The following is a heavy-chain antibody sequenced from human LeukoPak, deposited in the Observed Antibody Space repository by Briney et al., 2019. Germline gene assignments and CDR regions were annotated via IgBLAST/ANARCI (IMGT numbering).Heavy chain of an antibody. J-gene: IGHJ4*02. CDR3: ARGRVTYYYDSSGLH. D-gene: IGHD3-22*01. Sequence: GGSLRLSCAASGFTFSSYWMHWVRQAPGKGLVWVSRINSDGSSTSYADSVKGRFTISGDNAKNTLYLQMNSLRAEDTAVYYCARGRVTYYYDSSGLHWGQGTLVTVSS. V-gene: IGHV3-74*01. CDR1: GFTFSSYW. CDR2: INSDGSST.